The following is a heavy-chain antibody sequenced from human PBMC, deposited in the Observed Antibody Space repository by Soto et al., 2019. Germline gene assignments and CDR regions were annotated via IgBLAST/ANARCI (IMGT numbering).Heavy chain of an antibody. D-gene: IGHD1-26*01. CDR3: AKEDVGGYYYSGL. J-gene: IGHJ4*02. CDR1: GFTFSNYV. V-gene: IGHV3-23*01. CDR2: ISNSGGGT. Sequence: EVPLLESGGGLVQPGGSLRISCAASGFTFSNYVMSWVRQAPGKGLEWVSSISNSGGGTYYADSVRGRFTNSRDNSKNILDLQMNSMRADATAVYYCAKEDVGGYYYSGLWGRGTLVTVSS.